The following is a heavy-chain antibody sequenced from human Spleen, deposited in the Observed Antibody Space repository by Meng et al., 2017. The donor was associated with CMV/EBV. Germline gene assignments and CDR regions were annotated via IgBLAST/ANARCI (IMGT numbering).Heavy chain of an antibody. Sequence: SETLSLTCTVSGGSISDTTYYWGWVRQPPGKGLEWIGSIYYSGSTYYKPSLKSRVTISVDTSKNQFSLKLSSVTAADTAVYYCARADIGYCSGTSCYSGAFDIWGQGTMVTVSS. CDR3: ARADIGYCSGTSCYSGAFDI. V-gene: IGHV4-39*07. CDR2: IYYSGST. J-gene: IGHJ3*02. D-gene: IGHD2-2*01. CDR1: GGSISDTTYY.